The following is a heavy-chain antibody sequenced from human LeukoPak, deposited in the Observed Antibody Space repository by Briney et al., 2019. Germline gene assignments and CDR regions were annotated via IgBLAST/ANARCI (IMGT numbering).Heavy chain of an antibody. CDR3: ASIYYYYYYYMDV. J-gene: IGHJ6*03. V-gene: IGHV4-4*02. CDR1: GGSISSSNW. D-gene: IGHD2-21*01. CDR2: IYHSGST. Sequence: SGTLSLTCAVSGGSISSSNWWSWVRQPPGKGLEWIGEIYHSGSTNYNPSLKSRVTISVDTSKNQFSLKLSSVTAADTAVYYCASIYYYYYYYMDVWGKGTTVTVSS.